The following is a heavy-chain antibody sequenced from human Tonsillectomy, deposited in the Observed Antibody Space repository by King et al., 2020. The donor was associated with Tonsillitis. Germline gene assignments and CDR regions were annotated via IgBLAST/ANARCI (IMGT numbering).Heavy chain of an antibody. CDR2: ISWNSGSI. Sequence: VQLVESGGGLVQPGRSLRLSCAASGFTFDDYAMHWVRQAPGKGLEWVSGISWNSGSIGYAGSVKGRFTISRDNAKNSLYLQMNSLRAEDTALYYCAKEGVSGWSDAFDIWGQGTMVTVSS. J-gene: IGHJ3*02. D-gene: IGHD6-19*01. CDR3: AKEGVSGWSDAFDI. CDR1: GFTFDDYA. V-gene: IGHV3-9*01.